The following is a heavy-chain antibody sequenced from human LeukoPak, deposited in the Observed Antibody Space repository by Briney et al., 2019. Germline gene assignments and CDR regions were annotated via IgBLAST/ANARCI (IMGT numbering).Heavy chain of an antibody. CDR1: GFIFSSYW. CDR2: INQDGSEK. Sequence: GGSLRLSCAASGFIFSSYWMSWVRQAPGKGLEWVANINQDGSEKYYVDSVKGRFTISRDNAKNSLYLQMNSLRAEDTAVYYCTRYSYNSGPNDYWGQGTLVTVSS. V-gene: IGHV3-7*01. J-gene: IGHJ4*02. D-gene: IGHD3-10*01. CDR3: TRYSYNSGPNDY.